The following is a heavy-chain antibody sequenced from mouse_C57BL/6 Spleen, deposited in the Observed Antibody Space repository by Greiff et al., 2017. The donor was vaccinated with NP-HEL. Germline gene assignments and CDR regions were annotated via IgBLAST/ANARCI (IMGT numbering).Heavy chain of an antibody. CDR2: IHPNSGST. V-gene: IGHV1-64*01. D-gene: IGHD2-4*01. CDR3: ARGLYYDYDAAGAWFAY. Sequence: QVQLQQPGAELVKPGASVKLSCKASGYTFTSYWMHWVKQRPGQGLEWIGMIHPNSGSTNYNEKFKSKATLTVDKSSSTAYMQLSSLTSEDSAVYYCARGLYYDYDAAGAWFAYWGQGTLVTVSA. J-gene: IGHJ3*01. CDR1: GYTFTSYW.